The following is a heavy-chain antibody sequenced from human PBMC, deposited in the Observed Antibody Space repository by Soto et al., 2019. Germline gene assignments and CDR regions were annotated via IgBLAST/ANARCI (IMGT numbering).Heavy chain of an antibody. Sequence: QVQLVESGGGVVQPERSLRLYCAASGFTFSSYAMHWVRQAPGKGLEWVAVISYDGYNIYYADSVKGRFTISRDNSKNTLYLQMNSLRTENTSVYHCASEAEGLVYWGQGALVTVSS. V-gene: IGHV3-30-3*01. CDR3: ASEAEGLVY. D-gene: IGHD2-8*02. CDR2: ISYDGYNI. J-gene: IGHJ4*02. CDR1: GFTFSSYA.